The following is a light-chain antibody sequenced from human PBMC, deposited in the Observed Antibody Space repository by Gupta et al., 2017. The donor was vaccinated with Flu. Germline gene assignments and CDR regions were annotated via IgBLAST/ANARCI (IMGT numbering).Light chain of an antibody. J-gene: IGLJ2*01. CDR1: SSNIGSDL. Sequence: SSSNIGSDLVDWYQQVPGTAPKLVIHENDRRPLGIPDRFSGSKSGTSATLAITGLQPGDEADYYCATWDRTLSAGVFGGGTKVTVL. CDR2: END. V-gene: IGLV1-51*02. CDR3: ATWDRTLSAGV.